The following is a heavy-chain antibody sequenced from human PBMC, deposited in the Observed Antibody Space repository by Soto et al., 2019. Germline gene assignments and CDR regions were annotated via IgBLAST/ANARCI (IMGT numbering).Heavy chain of an antibody. J-gene: IGHJ4*02. CDR1: GGTFSSYA. CDR3: ARAPPGPNNWIPRGYSDY. Sequence: SVKVSCKASGGTFSSYAISWVRQAPGQGLEWMGGIIPIFGTANYAQKFQGRVTITADESTSTAYMELSSLRSEDTAVYYCARAPPGPNNWIPRGYSDYPGQGTRDPVSS. D-gene: IGHD1-20*01. CDR2: IIPIFGTA. V-gene: IGHV1-69*13.